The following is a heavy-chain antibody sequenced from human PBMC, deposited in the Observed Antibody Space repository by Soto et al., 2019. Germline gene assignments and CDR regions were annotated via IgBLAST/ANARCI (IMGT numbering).Heavy chain of an antibody. D-gene: IGHD3-10*01. CDR1: GGSISSGDYY. J-gene: IGHJ4*02. CDR3: ARVGGFGATTIDY. CDR2: IYYSGST. V-gene: IGHV4-30-4*01. Sequence: QVQLQESGPGLVKPSQTLSLTCTVSGGSISSGDYYWSWIRQPPGKGLEWIGYIYYSGSTYCNPSLKSRVTISVDTSKNRFSLKLSSVTAADTAVYYCARVGGFGATTIDYWCQGTLVTVSS.